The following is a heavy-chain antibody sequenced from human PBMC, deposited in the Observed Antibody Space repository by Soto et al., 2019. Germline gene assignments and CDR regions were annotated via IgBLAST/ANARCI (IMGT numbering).Heavy chain of an antibody. D-gene: IGHD4-17*01. V-gene: IGHV4-31*03. CDR1: GGSISEGGYY. Sequence: SLTCTVSGGSISEGGYYWSWIRQHPGKGLEWIGYIYSTGSTYYNPSLKSRVAILIDTSKNLFSLKMSSVSAADTALYYCARVEAGGDLFDSWGQGALVTVSS. J-gene: IGHJ5*01. CDR2: IYSTGST. CDR3: ARVEAGGDLFDS.